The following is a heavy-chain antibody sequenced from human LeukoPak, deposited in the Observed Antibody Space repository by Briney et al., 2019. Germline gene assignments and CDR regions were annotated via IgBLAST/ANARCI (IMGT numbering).Heavy chain of an antibody. V-gene: IGHV3-30-3*01. CDR3: AREFNSGYYYDH. Sequence: GRSLRLSCAASGFTFSNYAMHWVRQAPGKGLEWVAVILYDGSNKYYADSVKGRFTISRDNSKNTLYLQMNSLRPEDTAAFYCAREFNSGYYYDHWGQGTLVTVSS. CDR2: ILYDGSNK. J-gene: IGHJ4*02. CDR1: GFTFSNYA. D-gene: IGHD3-22*01.